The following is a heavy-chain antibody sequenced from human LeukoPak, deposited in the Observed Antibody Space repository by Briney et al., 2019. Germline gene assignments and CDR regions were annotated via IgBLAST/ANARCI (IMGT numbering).Heavy chain of an antibody. V-gene: IGHV3-30*18. Sequence: GESLRLSCVGSGFTLTGCGMHWVRQAPGKGLEWMGVITYDGMSGYYGDSVKGRFTISRDISKNTVYLQMSSLRSEGTALYYCVKEQASGYYRVADYWGQGTLVIVSS. CDR1: GFTLTGCG. D-gene: IGHD5-12*01. CDR3: VKEQASGYYRVADY. J-gene: IGHJ4*02. CDR2: ITYDGMSG.